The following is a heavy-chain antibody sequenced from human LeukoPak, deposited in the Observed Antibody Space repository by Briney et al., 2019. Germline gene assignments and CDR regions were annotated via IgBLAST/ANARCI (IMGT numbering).Heavy chain of an antibody. J-gene: IGHJ4*02. CDR1: GGTFSSYA. D-gene: IGHD3-22*01. CDR2: IIPIFGTA. V-gene: IGHV1-69*06. CDR3: ARGTGYYDSRGLIPFDY. Sequence: SVKVSCKASGGTFSSYAISWVRQAPGQGLEWMGRIIPIFGTANYAQKFQGRVTITADKSTSTAYMELSSLRSEDTAVYYCARGTGYYDSRGLIPFDYWGQGTLVTVSS.